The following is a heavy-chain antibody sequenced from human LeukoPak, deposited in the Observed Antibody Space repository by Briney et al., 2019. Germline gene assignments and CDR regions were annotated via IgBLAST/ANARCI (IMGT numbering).Heavy chain of an antibody. V-gene: IGHV1-2*02. CDR3: ARSGSTGYSLDY. D-gene: IGHD3-22*01. CDR2: IDPNSGDT. J-gene: IGHJ4*02. CDR1: GYSFTGYF. Sequence: GATVKVSCKASGYSFTGYFIHWVRQAPGQGLEWMGCIDPNSGDTKYVQKFQGRVSMPRDTSTRTAYMELSRLRSDDTAVYFCARSGSTGYSLDYWGQGTLVTVSS.